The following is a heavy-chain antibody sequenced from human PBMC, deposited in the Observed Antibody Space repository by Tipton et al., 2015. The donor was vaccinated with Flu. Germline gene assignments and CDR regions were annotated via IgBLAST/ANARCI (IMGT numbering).Heavy chain of an antibody. CDR1: GFTFSDYT. D-gene: IGHD6-13*01. CDR2: ISSSGTTV. CDR3: ARGRALGSFTAAPPGF. V-gene: IGHV3-11*01. Sequence: SLRLSCLASGFTFSDYTLTWIRQTPGRGLEWISYISSSGTTVRYADSVKGRFTTSRDNTKNLLSLQMDGLRVEDSAVYYCARGRALGSFTAAPPGFWGQGTQVTVSS. J-gene: IGHJ4*02.